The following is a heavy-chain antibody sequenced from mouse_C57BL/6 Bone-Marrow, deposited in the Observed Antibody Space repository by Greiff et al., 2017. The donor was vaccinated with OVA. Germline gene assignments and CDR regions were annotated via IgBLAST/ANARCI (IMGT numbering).Heavy chain of an antibody. Sequence: VQLQQPGAELVMPGASVKLSCKASGYTFTSYWMHWVKQRPGKGLEWIGEMEHEESYTNYNQKFKGKSTLTVDKSSSTAYMQLSSLTSEDSAVYYCARDYDEYFDVWGTGTTVTVSS. D-gene: IGHD2-4*01. CDR1: GYTFTSYW. CDR2: MEHEESYT. V-gene: IGHV1-69*01. CDR3: ARDYDEYFDV. J-gene: IGHJ1*03.